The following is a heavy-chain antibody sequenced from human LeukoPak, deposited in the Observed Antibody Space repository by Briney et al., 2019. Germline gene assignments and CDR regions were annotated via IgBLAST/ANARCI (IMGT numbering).Heavy chain of an antibody. D-gene: IGHD6-19*01. CDR2: IKQDGSEK. V-gene: IGHV3-7*01. Sequence: PGGSLRLSCAASGFTFSSYWMSWVRQAPGKGLEWVANIKQDGSEKYYVDSVKGRFTISGDNAKNSLYLQMNSLRAEDTAVYYCARDYPKQWLVEGHAFDIWGQGTMVTVSS. CDR3: ARDYPKQWLVEGHAFDI. CDR1: GFTFSSYW. J-gene: IGHJ3*02.